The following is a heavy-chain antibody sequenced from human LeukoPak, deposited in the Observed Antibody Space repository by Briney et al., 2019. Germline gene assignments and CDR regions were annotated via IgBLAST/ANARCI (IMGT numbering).Heavy chain of an antibody. CDR1: GGSISSYY. V-gene: IGHV4-59*01. J-gene: IGHJ5*02. D-gene: IGHD2-2*01. CDR3: ARFQPLGYCSSTSCPGWFDP. CDR2: IYYSGST. Sequence: SETLSLTCTVSGGSISSYYWSWIRQPPGKGLEWIGYIYYSGSTNYNPSLKSRATISVDTSKNQFSLKLSSVTAADTAVYYCARFQPLGYCSSTSCPGWFDPWGQGTLVTVSS.